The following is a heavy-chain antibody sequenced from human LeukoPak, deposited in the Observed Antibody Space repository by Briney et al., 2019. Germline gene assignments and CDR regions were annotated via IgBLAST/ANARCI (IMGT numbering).Heavy chain of an antibody. CDR3: LGYCSGGNCYSGGY. V-gene: IGHV3-23*01. CDR2: ISGSGSNT. D-gene: IGHD2-15*01. J-gene: IGHJ4*02. CDR1: GFTFSNYA. Sequence: GGSLRPSCAASGFTFSNYAMSWVRQAPGKGLEWVSAISGSGSNTYYADSVKGRFTISRDNSKNTQSLQMNSLRAEDTAVYYCLGYCSGGNCYSGGYWGQGTLVTVSS.